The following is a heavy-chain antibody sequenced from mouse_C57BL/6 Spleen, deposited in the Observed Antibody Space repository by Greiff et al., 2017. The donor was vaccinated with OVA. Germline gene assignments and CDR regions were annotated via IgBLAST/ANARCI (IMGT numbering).Heavy chain of an antibody. CDR1: GYTFTSYW. Sequence: QVQLQQPGAELVKPGASVKLSCKASGYTFTSYWMHWVKQRPGQGLEWIGMIHPNSGSTNYNEKFKSKATLTVDKSSSTAYMQLSSLTSEDSAVYYCARPTTVVASPYYFDYLGQGTTLTVSS. CDR3: ARPTTVVASPYYFDY. D-gene: IGHD1-1*01. V-gene: IGHV1-64*01. CDR2: IHPNSGST. J-gene: IGHJ2*01.